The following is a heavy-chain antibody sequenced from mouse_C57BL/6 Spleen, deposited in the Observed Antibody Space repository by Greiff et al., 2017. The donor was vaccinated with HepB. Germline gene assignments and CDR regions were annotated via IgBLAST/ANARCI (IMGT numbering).Heavy chain of an antibody. CDR3: TRDRTGTKAMDY. CDR2: ISSGGDYI. Sequence: EVKLMESGEGLVKPGGSLKLSCAASGFTFSSYAMSWVRQTPEKRLEWVAYISSGGDYIYYADTVKGRFTISRDNARNTLYLQMSSLKSEATAMYYCTRDRTGTKAMDYWGQGTSVTVSS. CDR1: GFTFSSYA. D-gene: IGHD4-1*01. V-gene: IGHV5-9-1*02. J-gene: IGHJ4*01.